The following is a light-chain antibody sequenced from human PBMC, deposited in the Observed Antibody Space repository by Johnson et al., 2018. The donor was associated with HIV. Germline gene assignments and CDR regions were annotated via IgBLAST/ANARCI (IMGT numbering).Light chain of an antibody. CDR2: YNN. CDR1: SSNIGNNY. Sequence: VLTQPPSVSAAPGQTVTVSCSGSSSNIGNNYVSWYQQLPRTAPKLLIYYNNKRPSGIPDRFSGSKSGTSATLGITGLKTGDEADYYCGTWDSSLSALYVFGTGTKVTVL. V-gene: IGLV1-51*01. J-gene: IGLJ1*01. CDR3: GTWDSSLSALYV.